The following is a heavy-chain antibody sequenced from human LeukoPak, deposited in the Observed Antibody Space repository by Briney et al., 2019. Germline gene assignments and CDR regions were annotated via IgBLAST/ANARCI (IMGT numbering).Heavy chain of an antibody. CDR3: ARDSRDSSPWYFDI. V-gene: IGHV4-4*07. D-gene: IGHD6-13*01. Sequence: SETLSLTCTVSGASIRSYYWSWIRRPAGKGLEWIGRVSPSGNINYIPSLKSQVSMSVDASKNQFSLKLTSVTAADTAVYYCARDSRDSSPWYFDIWGRGTLVTVSS. CDR1: GASIRSYY. CDR2: VSPSGNI. J-gene: IGHJ2*01.